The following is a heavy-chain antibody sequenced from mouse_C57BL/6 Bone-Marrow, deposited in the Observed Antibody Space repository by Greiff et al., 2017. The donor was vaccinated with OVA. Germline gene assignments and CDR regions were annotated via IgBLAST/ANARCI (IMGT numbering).Heavy chain of an antibody. D-gene: IGHD1-1*01. CDR1: GYTFTSYW. Sequence: QVQLQQPGAELVRPGSSVKLSCKASGYTFTSYWMHWVKQRPIQGLEWIGNIDPSDSETHYNQKFKDKATLTVDKSSSTAYMQLSSLTSEDSAVYYCARNYGWWYFDVWGTGTTVTVSS. CDR3: ARNYGWWYFDV. CDR2: IDPSDSET. V-gene: IGHV1-52*01. J-gene: IGHJ1*03.